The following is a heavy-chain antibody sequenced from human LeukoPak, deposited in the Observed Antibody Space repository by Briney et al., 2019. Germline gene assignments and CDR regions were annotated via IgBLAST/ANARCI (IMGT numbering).Heavy chain of an antibody. CDR1: GGSISSSNW. CDR2: IYHSGST. Sequence: SETLSLTCAVSGGSISSSNWWSWVRQPPGKGLEWIGEIYHSGSTNYNPSLKSRVTISVDKSKNQFSLKLSSVTAADTAVYYCARGYSYGPSLFDYWGQGTLVTVSS. V-gene: IGHV4-4*02. D-gene: IGHD5-18*01. CDR3: ARGYSYGPSLFDY. J-gene: IGHJ4*02.